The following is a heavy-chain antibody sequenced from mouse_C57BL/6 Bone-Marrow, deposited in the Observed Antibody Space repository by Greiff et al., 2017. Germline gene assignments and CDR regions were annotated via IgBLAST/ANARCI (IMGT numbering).Heavy chain of an antibody. V-gene: IGHV1-64*01. J-gene: IGHJ2*01. CDR2: IHPNSGST. D-gene: IGHD2-3*01. CDR3: ACRGWLLLYYFDY. CDR1: GYTFTSYW. Sequence: QVQLQQPGAELVKPGASVKLSCKASGYTFTSYWMHWVKQRPGQGLEWIGMIHPNSGSTNYNEKFKSKATLTVDKSSSTAYMQLSSLTSEDSAVYYCACRGWLLLYYFDYWGQGTTLTVSS.